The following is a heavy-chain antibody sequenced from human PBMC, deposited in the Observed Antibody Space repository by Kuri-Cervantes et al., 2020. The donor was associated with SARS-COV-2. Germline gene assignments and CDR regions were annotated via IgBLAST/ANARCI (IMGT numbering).Heavy chain of an antibody. CDR1: GGSFSGYD. J-gene: IGHJ4*02. CDR3: ARVASYLNY. CDR2: INHSGST. V-gene: IGHV4-34*01. Sequence: SETLSLTCAVYGGSFSGYDWSWIRQPPGKGLEWIGEINHSGSTNHNPSFKSRVTISVDTSKNQFSLKLSSVTAADTAVYYCARVASYLNYWGQGTLVTVSS.